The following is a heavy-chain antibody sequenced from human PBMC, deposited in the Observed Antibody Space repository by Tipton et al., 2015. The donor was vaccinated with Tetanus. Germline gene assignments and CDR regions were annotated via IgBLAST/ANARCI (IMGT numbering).Heavy chain of an antibody. J-gene: IGHJ4*02. CDR2: ISAYNGNT. V-gene: IGHV1-18*01. D-gene: IGHD3-3*01. CDR3: ARDGRRTIFGVVTPYFDY. Sequence: QMQLVQSGAEVKKPGASVKVSCKASGYTFTSYGISWVRQAPGQGLEWMGWISAYNGNTNYAQKLQGRVTMTTDTSTSTAYMELRSLRSDDTAVYYCARDGRRTIFGVVTPYFDYWGQGTPVTVSS. CDR1: GYTFTSYG.